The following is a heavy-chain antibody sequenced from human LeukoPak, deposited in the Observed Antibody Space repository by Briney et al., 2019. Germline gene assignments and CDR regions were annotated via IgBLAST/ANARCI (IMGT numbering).Heavy chain of an antibody. V-gene: IGHV4-34*01. D-gene: IGHD3-22*01. CDR1: GGSFSGYY. CDR2: INHSGST. CDR3: ARVSRYYYDSSGYYYFDY. Sequence: SETLSLTCAVYGGSFSGYYWSWIRQPPGKGLEWIGEINHSGSTNYNPSLKSRVTISVDTSKNQFSLKLSSVTAADTAVYYCARVSRYYYDSSGYYYFDYWGQGTLVTVSS. J-gene: IGHJ4*02.